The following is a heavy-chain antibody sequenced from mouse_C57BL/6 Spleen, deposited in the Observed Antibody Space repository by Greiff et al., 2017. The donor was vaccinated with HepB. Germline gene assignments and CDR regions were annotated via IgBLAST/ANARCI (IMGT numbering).Heavy chain of an antibody. D-gene: IGHD1-1*01. CDR2: ISSGGSYT. J-gene: IGHJ4*01. CDR1: GFTFSSYG. CDR3: ARDYYGSSPYAMDY. V-gene: IGHV5-6*01. Sequence: VQLKESGGDLVKPGGSLKLSCAASGFTFSSYGMSWVRQTPDKRLEWVATISSGGSYTYYPDSVKGRFTISSDNAKNTLYLQMSSLKSEDTAMYYCARDYYGSSPYAMDYWGQGTSVTVSS.